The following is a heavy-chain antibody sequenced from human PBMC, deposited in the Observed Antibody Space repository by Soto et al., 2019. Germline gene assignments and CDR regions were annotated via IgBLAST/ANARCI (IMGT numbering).Heavy chain of an antibody. Sequence: SETLSLTCTVSGDSISSSYWSWIRQSPGKGLEWIGYIYYSGSTNYNASLKSRVTISVDTSKNQFSLKVSSVTAADTAVYYCARLQGYCITTGCYGHYAMDVWGQGTTVTVSS. J-gene: IGHJ6*02. V-gene: IGHV4-59*08. CDR1: GDSISSSY. CDR2: IYYSGST. D-gene: IGHD2-2*01. CDR3: ARLQGYCITTGCYGHYAMDV.